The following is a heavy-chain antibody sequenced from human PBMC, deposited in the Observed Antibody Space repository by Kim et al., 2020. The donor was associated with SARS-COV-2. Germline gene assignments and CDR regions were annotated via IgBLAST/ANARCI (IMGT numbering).Heavy chain of an antibody. CDR2: INTNTGNP. V-gene: IGHV7-4-1*02. CDR3: ARDQGCSGGSCYSRADNWFDP. CDR1: GYTFTSYA. Sequence: ASVKVSCKASGYTFTSYAMNWVRQAPGQGLEWMGWINTNTGNPTYAQGFTGRFVFSLDTSVSTAYLQISSLKAEDTAVYYCARDQGCSGGSCYSRADNWFDPWGQGTLVTVSS. J-gene: IGHJ5*02. D-gene: IGHD2-15*01.